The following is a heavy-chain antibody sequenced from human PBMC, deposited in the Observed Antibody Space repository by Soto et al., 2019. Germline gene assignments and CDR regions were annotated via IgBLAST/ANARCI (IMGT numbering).Heavy chain of an antibody. CDR2: IKQDGSEE. Sequence: EVQLVESGGGLVQPGGSLRLSCAASGLTFSSYWMSWLRQAPGKGLEWVANIKQDGSEEYYVDSVKGRLTISRDNAKNSLYLQMNSLRVEDTAVYYCARRSAASARGGSFDYWGQGTLVTVSS. CDR3: ARRSAASARGGSFDY. V-gene: IGHV3-7*01. CDR1: GLTFSSYW. D-gene: IGHD3-3*01. J-gene: IGHJ4*02.